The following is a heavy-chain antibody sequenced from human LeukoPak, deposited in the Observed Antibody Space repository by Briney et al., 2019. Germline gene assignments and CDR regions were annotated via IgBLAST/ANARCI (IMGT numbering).Heavy chain of an antibody. J-gene: IGHJ3*02. D-gene: IGHD2-15*01. CDR3: ARSRAWGGGSYWGAFDI. CDR2: ISSSSSYI. V-gene: IGHV3-21*01. CDR1: GFTFSSYS. Sequence: PGGSLRLSCAASGFTFSSYSMNWVRQAPGKGLEWVSSISSSSSYIYYADSVKGRFTISRDNAKNSLYLQMNSLRAEDTAVYYCARSRAWGGGSYWGAFDIWGQGTMVTVSS.